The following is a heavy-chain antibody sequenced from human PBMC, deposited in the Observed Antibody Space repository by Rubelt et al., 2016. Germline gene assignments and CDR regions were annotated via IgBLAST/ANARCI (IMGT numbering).Heavy chain of an antibody. Sequence: QVQLVQSGAEVKKPGASVKVSCKASGYTFTGYYMHWVRQAPGQGLEWMGWINPNSGGTNYAQKCQGRVTMTRDTSISTAYMELSRLRSADTAVYYCARFAIGGHSSGYLFDYWGQGTLVTVSS. J-gene: IGHJ4*02. CDR1: GYTFTGYY. D-gene: IGHD3-22*01. CDR2: INPNSGGT. V-gene: IGHV1-2*02. CDR3: ARFAIGGHSSGYLFDY.